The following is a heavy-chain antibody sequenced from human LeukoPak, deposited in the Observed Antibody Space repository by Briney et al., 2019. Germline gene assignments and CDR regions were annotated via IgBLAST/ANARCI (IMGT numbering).Heavy chain of an antibody. J-gene: IGHJ6*02. CDR2: IKSKTDGGTT. V-gene: IGHV3-15*01. Sequence: GGSLRLSCAASGFTFSNAWMSWVRQAPGKGLEWVGRIKSKTDGGTTDYAAPVKGRFTISSDDSKNTLYLQMNSLKTEDTAVYYCTTGRTARYYYYYGMDVWGQGTTVTVSS. CDR3: TTGRTARYYYYYGMDV. CDR1: GFTFSNAW.